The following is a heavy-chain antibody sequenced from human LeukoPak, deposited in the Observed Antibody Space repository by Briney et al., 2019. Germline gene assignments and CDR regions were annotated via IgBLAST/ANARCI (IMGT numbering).Heavy chain of an antibody. V-gene: IGHV4-39*01. D-gene: IGHD3-22*01. Sequence: SETLSLTCTVSGDSISSSSSYWGWIRQPPGKGLEWIGSIYYSGSTYYNPSLKSRVTISVDTSKNQFSLKLSSVTAADTAVYYCARWLLQANDAFDIWGQGTMVTVSS. CDR2: IYYSGST. CDR1: GDSISSSSSY. CDR3: ARWLLQANDAFDI. J-gene: IGHJ3*02.